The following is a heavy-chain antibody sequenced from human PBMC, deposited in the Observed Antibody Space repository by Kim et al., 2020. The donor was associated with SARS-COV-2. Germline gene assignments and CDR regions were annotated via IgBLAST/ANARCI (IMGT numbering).Heavy chain of an antibody. V-gene: IGHV1-18*01. CDR2: ISAYNGNT. CDR3: ARDPRITIFGVVFRSVVAWFDP. D-gene: IGHD3-3*01. CDR1: GYTFTSYG. J-gene: IGHJ5*02. Sequence: ASVKVSCKASGYTFTSYGISWVRQAPGQGLEWMGWISAYNGNTNYAQKLQGRVTMTTDTSTSTAYMELRSLRSDDTAVYYCARDPRITIFGVVFRSVVAWFDPWGQGTLVTVSS.